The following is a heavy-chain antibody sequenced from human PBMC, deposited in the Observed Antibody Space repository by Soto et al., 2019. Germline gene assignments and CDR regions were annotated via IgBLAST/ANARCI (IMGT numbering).Heavy chain of an antibody. CDR2: SSAYIVKT. Sequence: QVQLVQSGAEVKKPGASVKVSCKASGYTFTSYGISWVRRAPGQGLERLGWSSAYIVKTNYERKLQGRVTMTTDKSTSTAYMELRSLRSDDTAVYYCARGGGHYDGSGSYFLGDYWGQGTLVTVSS. CDR3: ARGGGHYDGSGSYFLGDY. V-gene: IGHV1-18*04. D-gene: IGHD3-10*01. J-gene: IGHJ4*02. CDR1: GYTFTSYG.